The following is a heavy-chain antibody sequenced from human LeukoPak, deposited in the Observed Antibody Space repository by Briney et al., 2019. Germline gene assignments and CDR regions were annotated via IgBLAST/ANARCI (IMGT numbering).Heavy chain of an antibody. CDR3: ARVRRDSSKRLHLRLDY. J-gene: IGHJ4*02. D-gene: IGHD3-22*01. Sequence: ASVKVSCNASGYTFTSYDINWVRQATGQGLEWMGWMNPNSGNTGYAQKFQGRVTITRNTSISTAYMELSSLRSEDTAVYYCARVRRDSSKRLHLRLDYWGQGTMVTVSS. CDR1: GYTFTSYD. CDR2: MNPNSGNT. V-gene: IGHV1-8*03.